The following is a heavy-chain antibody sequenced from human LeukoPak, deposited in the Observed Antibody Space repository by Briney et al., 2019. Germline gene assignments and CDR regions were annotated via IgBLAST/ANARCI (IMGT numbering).Heavy chain of an antibody. V-gene: IGHV1-8*01. CDR3: ARYYYDSSGYYSYYYYYYMDV. CDR1: GYTFTSYD. J-gene: IGHJ6*03. Sequence: GASVTVSCTASGYTFTSYDINWVRQAPGQGLEWMGWMNPNSGNTGYAQKFQGRVTMTRNTSISTAYMELSSLRSEDTAVYYCARYYYDSSGYYSYYYYYYMDVWGKGTTVTVSS. D-gene: IGHD3-22*01. CDR2: MNPNSGNT.